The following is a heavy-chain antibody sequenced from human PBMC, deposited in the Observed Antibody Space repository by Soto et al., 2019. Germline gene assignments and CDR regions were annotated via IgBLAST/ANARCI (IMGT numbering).Heavy chain of an antibody. CDR2: IYSGGST. V-gene: IGHV3-66*04. J-gene: IGHJ4*02. CDR3: ARRNYYGSD. Sequence: EVQLVESGGGLVQPGGSLRLSCAASGFSVSSNYMYWVRQAPGKGLECVSLIYSGGSTDHADSVKDRFTISRDNSKNTLYLQMNNLRVEDTAVYYCARRNYYGSDWGQGTLVTVSS. CDR1: GFSVSSNY. D-gene: IGHD3-10*01.